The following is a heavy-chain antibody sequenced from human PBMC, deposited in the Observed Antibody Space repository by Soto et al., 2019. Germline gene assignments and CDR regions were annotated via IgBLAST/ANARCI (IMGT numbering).Heavy chain of an antibody. Sequence: EVQLWESGGGLVQPGGSLRLSCAASRFTFSAYAMSWVRQAPGQKLEWISSISVSGASTYYADSVKGRFTISRDTSKNTLSLQMNSLRAEDTAVYYCAKGGPESEYAVYAFDIWGQGTVVTVSS. CDR2: ISVSGAST. CDR3: AKGGPESEYAVYAFDI. D-gene: IGHD2-2*01. CDR1: RFTFSAYA. J-gene: IGHJ3*02. V-gene: IGHV3-23*01.